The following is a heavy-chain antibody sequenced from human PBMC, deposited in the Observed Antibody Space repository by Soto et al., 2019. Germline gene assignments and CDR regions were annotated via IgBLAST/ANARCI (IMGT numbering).Heavy chain of an antibody. D-gene: IGHD2-8*01. CDR3: ARGADIVLMLRQPDPGMDV. J-gene: IGHJ6*02. CDR2: IIPIFGTA. CDR1: GGTFSSYA. Sequence: KVSCKASGGTFSSYAISWVRQAPGQGLEWMGGIIPIFGTANYAQKFQGRVTITADESTSTAYMELSSLRSEDTAVYYCARGADIVLMLRQPDPGMDVWGQGTTVTVSS. V-gene: IGHV1-69*01.